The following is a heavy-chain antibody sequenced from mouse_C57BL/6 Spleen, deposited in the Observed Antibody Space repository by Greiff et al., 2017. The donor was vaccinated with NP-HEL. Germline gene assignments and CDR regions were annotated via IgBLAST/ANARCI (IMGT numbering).Heavy chain of an antibody. V-gene: IGHV1-82*01. CDR3: ASAYDYDGRNYVDY. CDR1: GYAFSSSW. J-gene: IGHJ2*01. Sequence: VQLQQSGPELVKPGASVKISCKASGYAFSSSWMNWVKQRPGKGLEWIGRIYPGDGDTNYNGKFKGKATLTADKSSSTAYMQLSSLTSEDSAVYVCASAYDYDGRNYVDYWGQGTTLTVSS. CDR2: IYPGDGDT. D-gene: IGHD2-4*01.